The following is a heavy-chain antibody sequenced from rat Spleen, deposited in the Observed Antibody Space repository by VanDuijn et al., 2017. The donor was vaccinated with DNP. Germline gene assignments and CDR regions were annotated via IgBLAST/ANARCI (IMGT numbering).Heavy chain of an antibody. D-gene: IGHD5-1*01. CDR2: INNAGST. V-gene: IGHV3-3*01. Sequence: EVQLQESGPGLVKPSQSLSLTCSVTGYSITSNHKWSWIRMFPGNELEWMGYINNAGSTNYNPSLKSRFSITRDTSKNQFFLQVNSVRNEDTATYYCAIQLGVFDYWGQGVMVTVSS. CDR3: AIQLGVFDY. J-gene: IGHJ2*01. CDR1: GYSITSNHK.